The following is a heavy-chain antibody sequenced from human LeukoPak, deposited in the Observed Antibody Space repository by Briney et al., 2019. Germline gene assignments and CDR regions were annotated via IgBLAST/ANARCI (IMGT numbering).Heavy chain of an antibody. J-gene: IGHJ6*02. CDR2: ISSSGSTI. CDR3: ARSLMVRGVILDYYYYYGMDV. V-gene: IGHV3-11*01. Sequence: GGSLRLSCAASGFTFSDYYMSWIRQAPGKGLEWVSYISSSGSTIYYADSVKGRFTISRDNAKNSLYLRMNSLRAEDTAVYYCARSLMVRGVILDYYYYYGMDVWGQGTTVTVSS. D-gene: IGHD3-10*01. CDR1: GFTFSDYY.